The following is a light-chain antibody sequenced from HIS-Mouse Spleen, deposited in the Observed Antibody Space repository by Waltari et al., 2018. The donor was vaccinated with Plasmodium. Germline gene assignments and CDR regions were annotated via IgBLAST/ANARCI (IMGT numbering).Light chain of an antibody. Sequence: QSVLTQPPSVSAAPGQQVTISCSGSSSNIGNNYVSWYQQLPGTAPKPLIYENNKRPSVIPDRFPGSKSGTSATLGITGLQTGDEADDYCGTWDSSLGAGVVFGGGTKLTVL. V-gene: IGLV1-51*01. J-gene: IGLJ2*01. CDR1: SSNIGNNY. CDR3: GTWDSSLGAGVV. CDR2: ENN.